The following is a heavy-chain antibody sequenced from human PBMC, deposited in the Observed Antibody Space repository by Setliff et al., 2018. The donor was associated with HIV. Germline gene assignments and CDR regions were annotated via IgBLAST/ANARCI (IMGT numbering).Heavy chain of an antibody. CDR3: TPITGYYMDV. CDR2: IKRKTDGGTT. Sequence: SCAASGFTFNHTWMSWVRQAPGKGLEWVGRIKRKTDGGTTDYAAPVKGRFTISRDDSKNTAFLQMNSLKTEDTAVYYCTPITGYYMDVWGKGTTVTVSS. D-gene: IGHD1-20*01. J-gene: IGHJ6*03. V-gene: IGHV3-15*01. CDR1: GFTFNHTW.